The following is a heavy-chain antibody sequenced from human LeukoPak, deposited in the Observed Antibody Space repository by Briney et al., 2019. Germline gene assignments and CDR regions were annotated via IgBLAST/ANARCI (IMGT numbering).Heavy chain of an antibody. J-gene: IGHJ6*02. Sequence: ASVKVSCKASGNTFTDYHMNWVRQAPGQGLEWIGWINPKSGGTNYAQKFQGRVTMTRDTSISTAYMELNRLISDDSAVYYCARDKDGMDVWGQGTTVTVSS. CDR2: INPKSGGT. D-gene: IGHD2-15*01. CDR3: ARDKDGMDV. CDR1: GNTFTDYH. V-gene: IGHV1-2*02.